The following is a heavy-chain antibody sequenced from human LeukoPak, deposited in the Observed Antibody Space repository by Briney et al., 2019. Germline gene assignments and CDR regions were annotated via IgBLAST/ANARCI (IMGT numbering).Heavy chain of an antibody. V-gene: IGHV3-23*01. Sequence: PGGSLRLSCAASGFTFSSYAMSWVRQAPGKGLEWVSAISGSGGSTYYADSVKGRFTISRDNSKNTLYLQMNSLRAEDTAVYYCANPGIAVAGILVGGYWGQGTLVTVSS. D-gene: IGHD6-19*01. CDR2: ISGSGGST. CDR3: ANPGIAVAGILVGGY. J-gene: IGHJ4*02. CDR1: GFTFSSYA.